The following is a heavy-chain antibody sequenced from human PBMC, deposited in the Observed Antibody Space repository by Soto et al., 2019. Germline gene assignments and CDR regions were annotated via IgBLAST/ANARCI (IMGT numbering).Heavy chain of an antibody. CDR2: MNPNSGNT. D-gene: IGHD3-9*01. CDR1: GYTFTSYD. CDR3: ARDPRRYSPWFDP. Sequence: VSVKVSCKAPGYTFTSYDINWVRQATGKGLEWMGWMNPNSGNTGYAQKFQGRVTMTRNTSISTAYMELSSLRSEDTAVYYCARDPRRYSPWFDPWGQGTLVTVS. J-gene: IGHJ5*02. V-gene: IGHV1-8*01.